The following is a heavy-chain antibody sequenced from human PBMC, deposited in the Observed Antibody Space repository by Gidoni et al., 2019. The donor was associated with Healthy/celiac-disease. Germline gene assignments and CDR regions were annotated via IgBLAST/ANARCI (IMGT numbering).Heavy chain of an antibody. V-gene: IGHV4-34*01. Sequence: VQLQQWGAGLLKPSETLSLPCAVYGGSFSGYYWSWIRQPPGKGLEWIGEINHSGSTNYNPYLKSRVTISVDTSKNQFSLKLSSVTAADTAVYYCARGRVAVLLWGQGTLVTVSS. CDR2: INHSGST. CDR3: ARGRVAVLL. J-gene: IGHJ4*02. CDR1: GGSFSGYY. D-gene: IGHD3-10*01.